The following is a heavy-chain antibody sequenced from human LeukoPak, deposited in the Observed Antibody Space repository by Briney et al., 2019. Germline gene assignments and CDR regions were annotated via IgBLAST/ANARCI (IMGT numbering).Heavy chain of an antibody. Sequence: AASVTVSCKASGGTFSSYAISWVRQAPGQGLEWMGGIIPIFGTANYAQKFQGRVTITADESTSTAYMELSSLRSEDTAVYYCARDGVGATVYDDWGQGTLVTVSS. V-gene: IGHV1-69*13. CDR1: GGTFSSYA. CDR3: ARDGVGATVYDD. D-gene: IGHD1-26*01. CDR2: IIPIFGTA. J-gene: IGHJ4*02.